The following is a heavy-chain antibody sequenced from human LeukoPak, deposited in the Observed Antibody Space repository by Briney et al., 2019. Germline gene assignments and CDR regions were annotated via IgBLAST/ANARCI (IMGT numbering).Heavy chain of an antibody. CDR1: GFTFSSYG. CDR3: ARDGGGYCSGGSCPGSGY. Sequence: GGSLRLSCAASGFTFSSYGMHWVRQAPGKGLEWVAVIWYEGTNKFYADSVKGRFTISRDNSKNTLYLQINSLRAEDTAVYYCARDGGGYCSGGSCPGSGYWGQGTLVTVSS. V-gene: IGHV3-33*01. D-gene: IGHD2-15*01. CDR2: IWYEGTNK. J-gene: IGHJ4*02.